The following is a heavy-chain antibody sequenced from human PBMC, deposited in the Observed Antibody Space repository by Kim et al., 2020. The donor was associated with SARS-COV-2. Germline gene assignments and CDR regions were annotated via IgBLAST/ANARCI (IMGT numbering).Heavy chain of an antibody. CDR2: AYYSGNT. V-gene: IGHV4-39*01. CDR1: GGSLSSSSYY. CDR3: ARHQRYSRGRDVAFDY. J-gene: IGHJ4*01. D-gene: IGHD6-19*01. Sequence: SETLSLTCTVSGGSLSSSSYYWGWIRQPPGKGLEWIGTAYYSGNTYYNPSLKSRVTISVDTSKNQFSLKLGSVTAADTTVYDCARHQRYSRGRDVAFDY.